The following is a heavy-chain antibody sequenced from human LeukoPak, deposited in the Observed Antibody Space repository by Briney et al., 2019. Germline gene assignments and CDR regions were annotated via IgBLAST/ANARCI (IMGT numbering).Heavy chain of an antibody. CDR2: ISWNSGSI. Sequence: GGSLSLSCAASGFTFDDYAMHWVRQAPGKGLEWVSGISWNSGSIGYADSVKGRFTISRDNAKNSLYLQMNSLRAEDTALYYCAKAHNSGWYLDGMDVWGQGTTVAVSS. J-gene: IGHJ6*02. CDR3: AKAHNSGWYLDGMDV. D-gene: IGHD6-19*01. V-gene: IGHV3-9*01. CDR1: GFTFDDYA.